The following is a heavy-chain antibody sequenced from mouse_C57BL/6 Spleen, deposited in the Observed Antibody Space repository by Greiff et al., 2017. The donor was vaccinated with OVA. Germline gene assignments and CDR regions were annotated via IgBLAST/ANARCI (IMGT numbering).Heavy chain of an antibody. CDR2: ISGGGGNT. CDR3: ARQDYGSSSWFAY. J-gene: IGHJ3*01. D-gene: IGHD1-1*01. CDR1: GFTFSSYT. V-gene: IGHV5-9*01. Sequence: EVKLVESGGGLVKPGGSLKLSCAASGFTFSSYTMSWVRQTPEKRLEWVATISGGGGNTYYPDSVKGRFTISRDNAKNTLYLQMSSLRSEDTALYYGARQDYGSSSWFAYWGQGTLVTVSA.